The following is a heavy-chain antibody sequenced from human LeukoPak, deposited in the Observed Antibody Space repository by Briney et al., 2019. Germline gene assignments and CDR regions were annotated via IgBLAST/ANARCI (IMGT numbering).Heavy chain of an antibody. Sequence: SETLSLTCAVYGGSFSGYYWSWIRQPPGKGLEWIGEINHSGSTNYNPSLKSRVTISVDTSKNQFSLKLSSVTAADTAVYYCARGIAAARPPNCFDPWGQGTLVTVSS. J-gene: IGHJ5*02. D-gene: IGHD6-13*01. CDR1: GGSFSGYY. CDR2: INHSGST. V-gene: IGHV4-34*01. CDR3: ARGIAAARPPNCFDP.